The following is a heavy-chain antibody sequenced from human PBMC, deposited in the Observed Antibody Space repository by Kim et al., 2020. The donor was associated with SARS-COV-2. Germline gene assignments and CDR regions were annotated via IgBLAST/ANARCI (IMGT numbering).Heavy chain of an antibody. CDR2: IRSKVYFGTS. D-gene: IGHD2-21*02. V-gene: IGHV3-49*03. J-gene: IGHJ4*02. CDR1: GFYFDSSA. CDR3: SRTQIHIVEGTAMPLYFDF. Sequence: GGSLRLSCRTSGFYFDSSAVSWFRQAPGKGLEWIGFIRSKVYFGTSDYAASVKGRFTISRTDSESTAYLQMNSLKTEDTAVYYCSRTQIHIVEGTAMPLYFDFWGQGTLVSVSP.